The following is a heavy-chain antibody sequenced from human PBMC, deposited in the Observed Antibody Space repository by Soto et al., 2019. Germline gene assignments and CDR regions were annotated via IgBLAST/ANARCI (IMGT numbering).Heavy chain of an antibody. CDR3: ARRVLWFGAKGGVEV. CDR2: INPSDGST. D-gene: IGHD3-10*01. CDR1: GYTFTTYY. Sequence: QVQLVQSGAEVKKPGASVKVSCKASGYTFTTYYMHWVRQAPGQGLEWMGLINPSDGSTTYAQKFQGGVTMPRDPSPSTVYMELSSLRSEDTAMYYCARRVLWFGAKGGVEVWGQGATVTVSS. V-gene: IGHV1-46*01. J-gene: IGHJ6*02.